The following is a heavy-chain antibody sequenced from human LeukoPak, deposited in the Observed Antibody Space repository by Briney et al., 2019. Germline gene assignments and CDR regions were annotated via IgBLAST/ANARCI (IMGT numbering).Heavy chain of an antibody. CDR1: GGSISSYY. CDR3: ARGFDSSSGWYPAFDI. D-gene: IGHD6-19*01. Sequence: SETLSLTCTVSGGSISSYYWSWIRQPPGKGLEWIGYIYYSGGTNYNPSLKSRVTISVDTSKNQFSLKLSSVTAADTAMYYCARGFDSSSGWYPAFDIWGHGTMGTVSS. CDR2: IYYSGGT. V-gene: IGHV4-59*01. J-gene: IGHJ3*02.